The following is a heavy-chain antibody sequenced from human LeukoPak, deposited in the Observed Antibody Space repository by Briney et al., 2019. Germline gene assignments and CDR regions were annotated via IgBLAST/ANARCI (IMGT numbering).Heavy chain of an antibody. CDR2: IYDSGST. J-gene: IGHJ4*02. V-gene: IGHV4-59*01. CDR1: GGSISSYY. D-gene: IGHD3-22*01. Sequence: KSSETLSLTCTVSGGSISSYYWSWIRQPPGKGLEWIGNIYDSGSTNYNPSLKSRVTISVDTSKNQCSLKLSSVTAADTAVYYCARQSISGSSLSYFDYWGQGTLVNVSP. CDR3: ARQSISGSSLSYFDY.